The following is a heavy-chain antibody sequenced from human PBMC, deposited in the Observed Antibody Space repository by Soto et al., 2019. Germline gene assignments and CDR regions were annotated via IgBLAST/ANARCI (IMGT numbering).Heavy chain of an antibody. CDR2: INHSGST. CDR3: ARGRRNSAFRY. Sequence: SETLSLTCAVYGGSFSGYYWSWIRQPPGKGLEWIGEINHSGSTNYNPSLKSRVTISVDTSKNQFSLKLSSVTAADTAVYYCARGRRNSAFRYWGQGTLVTVSS. D-gene: IGHD2-21*01. J-gene: IGHJ4*02. CDR1: GGSFSGYY. V-gene: IGHV4-34*01.